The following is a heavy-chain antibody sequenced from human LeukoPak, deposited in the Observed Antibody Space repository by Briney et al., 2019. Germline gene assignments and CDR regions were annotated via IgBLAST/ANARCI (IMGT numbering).Heavy chain of an antibody. CDR2: ISGSGGST. CDR1: GFTFSSYG. Sequence: GGSLRLSCAASGFTFSSYGMSWVRQAPGKGLEWVSAISGSGGSTYYADSVKGRFTISRDNSKNTLYLQMNSLRAEDTAVYYRAKVGVEEYDILTGYYRGHKWYYFVYWGQGTLVTVSS. D-gene: IGHD3-9*01. V-gene: IGHV3-23*01. J-gene: IGHJ4*02. CDR3: AKVGVEEYDILTGYYRGHKWYYFVY.